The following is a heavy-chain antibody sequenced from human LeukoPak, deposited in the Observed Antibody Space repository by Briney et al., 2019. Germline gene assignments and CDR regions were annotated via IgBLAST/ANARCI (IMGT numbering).Heavy chain of an antibody. CDR3: ARDQVGGVVPAASLNY. V-gene: IGHV1-2*02. J-gene: IGHJ4*02. D-gene: IGHD2-2*01. CDR1: GYTFTGYY. CDR2: INPNSGGT. Sequence: ASVKVSCKASGYTFTGYYMHWVRQAPGQGLEWMGWINPNSGGTNYAQKFQGRVTMTRDTSISTAYMELSRLRSDDTAVYYCARDQVGGVVPAASLNYWGQGTLVTVSS.